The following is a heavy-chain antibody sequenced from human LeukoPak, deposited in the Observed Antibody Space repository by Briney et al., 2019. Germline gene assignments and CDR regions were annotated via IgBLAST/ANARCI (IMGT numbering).Heavy chain of an antibody. CDR2: IYYTGST. D-gene: IGHD4-17*01. V-gene: IGHV4-39*07. CDR3: AREVVTRFGYGDYPPMVV. Sequence: SETLSLTCAVSGGSISSSSYYWGWIRQPPGKGLEWIGGIYYTGSTYYNPSLKSRVTISVDTSKNQFSLKLSSVTAADTAVYYCAREVVTRFGYGDYPPMVVWGQGTLVTVSS. CDR1: GGSISSSSYY. J-gene: IGHJ4*02.